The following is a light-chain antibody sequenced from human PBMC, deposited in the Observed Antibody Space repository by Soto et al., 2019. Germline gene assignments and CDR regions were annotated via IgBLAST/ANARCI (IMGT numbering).Light chain of an antibody. Sequence: EIVLTQSPATLSLSPGERATLYCRASQSVSSYLAWYQQKPGQAPRLLIYDTSNRATGIPARFSGSGSGTDFTLTISSLEPEDFAVYYCQQRSSWPLTFGGGTNVEIK. V-gene: IGKV3-11*01. CDR3: QQRSSWPLT. CDR1: QSVSSY. J-gene: IGKJ4*01. CDR2: DTS.